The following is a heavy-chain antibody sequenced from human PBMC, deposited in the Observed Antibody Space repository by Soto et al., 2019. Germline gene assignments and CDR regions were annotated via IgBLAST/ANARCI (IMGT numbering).Heavy chain of an antibody. CDR1: GFTFSSYA. CDR3: AKGRYCSGGSCYSYWYFDL. J-gene: IGHJ2*01. V-gene: IGHV3-23*01. CDR2: ISGSGGST. Sequence: EVQLLESGGGLVQPGGSLRLSCAASGFTFSSYAMSWVRQAPGKGLEWVSAISGSGGSTYYADSVKGRFTISRDNSKNTLYLQMNSLRAEDTAVYYCAKGRYCSGGSCYSYWYFDLWGRGTLVTVSS. D-gene: IGHD2-15*01.